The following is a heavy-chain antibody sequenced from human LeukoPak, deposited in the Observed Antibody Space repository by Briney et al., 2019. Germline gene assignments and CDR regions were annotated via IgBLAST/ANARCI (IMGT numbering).Heavy chain of an antibody. D-gene: IGHD3-22*01. V-gene: IGHV4-31*03. CDR3: AGRGGSGYYFFDY. CDR1: GGSISSGGHY. J-gene: IGHJ4*02. CDR2: IYYSGST. Sequence: SQTLSLTCTVSGGSISSGGHYWSWIRQHPGKGLEWIGYIYYSGSTYYNPSLKSRVTISVDTSKNQFSLKLSSVTAAGTAVYYCAGRGGSGYYFFDYWGQGTLVTVSS.